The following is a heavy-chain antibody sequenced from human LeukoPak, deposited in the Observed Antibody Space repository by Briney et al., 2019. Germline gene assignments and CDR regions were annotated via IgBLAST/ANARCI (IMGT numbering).Heavy chain of an antibody. CDR1: GGSISSYY. J-gene: IGHJ6*02. CDR3: ARAPFTTSFQGMDV. CDR2: IYTTGTT. Sequence: SETLSLTCTVSGGSISSYYWTWIRQPAGKGLEWIGRIYTTGTTNYNPSLKSRVTMSLDTSKNQLSLKLSSVTAADTAVYYCARAPFTTSFQGMDVRGQGTTVTVSS. D-gene: IGHD2-2*01. V-gene: IGHV4-4*07.